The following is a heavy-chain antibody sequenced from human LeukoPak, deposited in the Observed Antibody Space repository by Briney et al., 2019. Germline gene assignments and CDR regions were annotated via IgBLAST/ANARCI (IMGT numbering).Heavy chain of an antibody. V-gene: IGHV1-8*03. CDR1: GYTFTSYD. Sequence: GASVKVSCKAFGYTFTSYDINWVRQATGQGLEWMGWMNPNSGNTGYAQKFQGRVTITRNTSISTAYMELSSLRSEDTAVYYCARGLDNWNPDGDYWGQGTLVTVSS. CDR3: ARGLDNWNPDGDY. CDR2: MNPNSGNT. J-gene: IGHJ4*02. D-gene: IGHD1-20*01.